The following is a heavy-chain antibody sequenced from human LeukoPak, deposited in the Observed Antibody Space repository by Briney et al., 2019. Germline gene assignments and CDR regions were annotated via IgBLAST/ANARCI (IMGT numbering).Heavy chain of an antibody. CDR2: ISAYNGNT. D-gene: IGHD3-10*01. V-gene: IGHV1-18*01. CDR3: ARVTMVRPPYYFDY. Sequence: ASVKVSCKASGYTFTSYGISWVRQAPGQGLEWTGWISAYNGNTNYAQKLQGRVTMTTDTSTNTAYMELRSLRSDDTAVYYCARVTMVRPPYYFDYWGQGTLVTVSS. CDR1: GYTFTSYG. J-gene: IGHJ4*02.